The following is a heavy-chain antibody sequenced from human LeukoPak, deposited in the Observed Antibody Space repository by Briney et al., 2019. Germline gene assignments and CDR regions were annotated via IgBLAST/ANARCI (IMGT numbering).Heavy chain of an antibody. CDR3: ARRVYCSSTSCSKYNWFDP. J-gene: IGHJ5*02. CDR1: GGSVSSSHY. Sequence: SETLSLTCTVSGGSVSSSHYWGWIRQPPGKGLEWIGSIYYSGSTYYNPSLKSRVTISVDTSKNQFSLKLSSVTAADTAVYYCARRVYCSSTSCSKYNWFDPWGQGTLVTASS. V-gene: IGHV4-39*01. D-gene: IGHD2-2*01. CDR2: IYYSGST.